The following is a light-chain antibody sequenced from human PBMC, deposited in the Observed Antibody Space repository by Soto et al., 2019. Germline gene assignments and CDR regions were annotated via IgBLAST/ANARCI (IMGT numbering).Light chain of an antibody. Sequence: EIVLTQSPGTLSLSPGERATLSCRASQSFRYNYLAWYRQKPGQAPRLLIYGESTRATGIPDRFSGSGSGTDFTLTISRLEPEDFAVYYCQHYLSAPWTFGQGTRVEIK. J-gene: IGKJ1*01. CDR3: QHYLSAPWT. CDR1: QSFRYNY. V-gene: IGKV3-20*01. CDR2: GES.